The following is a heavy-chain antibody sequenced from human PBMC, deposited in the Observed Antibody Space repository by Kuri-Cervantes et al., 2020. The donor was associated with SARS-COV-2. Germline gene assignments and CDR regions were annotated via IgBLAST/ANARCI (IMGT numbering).Heavy chain of an antibody. D-gene: IGHD5-12*01. CDR1: GFTFSSYA. J-gene: IGHJ4*02. Sequence: GGSLRLSCAASGFTFSSYAMSWVRQAPGKGLEWVANIKQDGSEKYYVDSVKVRFTISRDNAKNSLYLQMNSLRAEDTAVYYCARVLGAYDYCDYWGQGTLVTVSS. CDR2: IKQDGSEK. V-gene: IGHV3-7*01. CDR3: ARVLGAYDYCDY.